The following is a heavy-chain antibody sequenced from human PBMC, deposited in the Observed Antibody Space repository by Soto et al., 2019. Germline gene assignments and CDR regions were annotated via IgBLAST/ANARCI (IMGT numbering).Heavy chain of an antibody. CDR2: IWYDGGNK. V-gene: IGHV3-33*01. CDR3: VRVLYASESFDSEEAPYGMDV. Sequence: QVQLVESGGGVVHPGRSLRLSCAASGFTFSSYDMHWVRQAPGKGLEWVAVIWYDGGNKYYGDSVKGRFTISRDNSKNTLYLQMNSLRAEDTAVYYCVRVLYASESFDSEEAPYGMDVWGQGTTVTVSS. D-gene: IGHD3-10*01. J-gene: IGHJ6*02. CDR1: GFTFSSYD.